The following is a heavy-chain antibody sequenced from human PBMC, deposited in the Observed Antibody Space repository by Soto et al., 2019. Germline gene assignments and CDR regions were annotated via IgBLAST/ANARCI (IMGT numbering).Heavy chain of an antibody. CDR3: ARDRMGASGWFDP. D-gene: IGHD1-26*01. Sequence: XGSLSLSWVASGLSFSSYTMNWVRQAPGKGLEWVSGVSGNGGNTYYADSVKGRFSISRDNSKNTLYLQLNSLRAEDTAIYYCARDRMGASGWFDPWGQGTPVTVS. J-gene: IGHJ5*02. CDR1: GLSFSSYT. V-gene: IGHV3-23*01. CDR2: VSGNGGNT.